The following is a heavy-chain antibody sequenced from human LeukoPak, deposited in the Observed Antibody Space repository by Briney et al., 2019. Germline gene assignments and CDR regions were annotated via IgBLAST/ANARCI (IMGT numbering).Heavy chain of an antibody. Sequence: PGGSLRLSCAASGFTVSSNYMSWVRQALGKGLEWVSIIYSGDNTYYADSVKGRFTISRDNSKNTLYLQMNSLRAEDTAVYYCARGKGSSSPYYFDYWGQGTLVTVSS. J-gene: IGHJ4*02. CDR2: IYSGDNT. CDR1: GFTVSSNY. V-gene: IGHV3-66*01. D-gene: IGHD6-6*01. CDR3: ARGKGSSSPYYFDY.